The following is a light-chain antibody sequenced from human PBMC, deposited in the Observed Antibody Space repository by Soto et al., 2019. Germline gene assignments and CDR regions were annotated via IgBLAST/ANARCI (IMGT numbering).Light chain of an antibody. V-gene: IGLV1-40*01. CDR1: SSNIGAGYD. J-gene: IGLJ1*01. CDR3: QSYGSSPSANFV. Sequence: SVSGAPGQRVTISCTGSSSNIGAGYDVHWYQQLPGKAPKLLIYGNDNRPSGVPERFSGSKSGTSASLAITGLRADDEADYYCQSYGSSPSANFVFGTGTKVTVL. CDR2: GND.